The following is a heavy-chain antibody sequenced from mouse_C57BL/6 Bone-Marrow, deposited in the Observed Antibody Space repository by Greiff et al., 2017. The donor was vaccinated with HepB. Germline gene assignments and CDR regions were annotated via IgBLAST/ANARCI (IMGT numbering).Heavy chain of an antibody. CDR3: ARKGYYYFDY. V-gene: IGHV1-19*01. CDR1: GYTFTDYY. J-gene: IGHJ2*01. Sequence: VQLKESGPVLVKPGASVKMSCKASGYTFTDYYMNWVKQSHGKSLEWIGVINPYNGGTSYNQKFKGKATLTVDQSSSTAYMELNSLTSEDSAVYYCARKGYYYFDYWGQGTTLTVSS. D-gene: IGHD2-3*01. CDR2: INPYNGGT.